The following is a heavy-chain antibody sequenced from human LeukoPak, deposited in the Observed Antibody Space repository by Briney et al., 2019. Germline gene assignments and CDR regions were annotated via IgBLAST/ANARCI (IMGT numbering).Heavy chain of an antibody. D-gene: IGHD6-13*01. CDR2: ISGSGGST. J-gene: IGHJ5*02. CDR1: GFTFSSYA. V-gene: IGHV3-23*01. Sequence: GGSLRHSCAASGFTFSSYAMSRVRQAPGKGLEWVSAISGSGGSTYYADSVKGRFPISRHNSKNTLYLQMNSLRAEDTAVYYCAKDRGIAAAGRDNWFDPWGQGTLVAVSS. CDR3: AKDRGIAAAGRDNWFDP.